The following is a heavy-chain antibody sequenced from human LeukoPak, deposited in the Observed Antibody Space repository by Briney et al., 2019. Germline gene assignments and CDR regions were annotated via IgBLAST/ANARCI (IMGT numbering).Heavy chain of an antibody. J-gene: IGHJ5*02. CDR1: GGTFSSYA. V-gene: IGHV1-69*13. D-gene: IGHD5-12*01. Sequence: GASVKVSCKASGGTFSSYAISWVRQAPGQGPEWMGGIRPIFGTANYAQKFQGRVTITADESTSTAYMELSSLRFEDTAVYYCARDDGSGYDFPRPFDPWGQGTLVTVSS. CDR3: ARDDGSGYDFPRPFDP. CDR2: IRPIFGTA.